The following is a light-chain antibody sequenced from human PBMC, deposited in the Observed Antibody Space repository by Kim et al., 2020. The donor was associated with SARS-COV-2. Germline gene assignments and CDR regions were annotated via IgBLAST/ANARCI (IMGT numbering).Light chain of an antibody. CDR1: QAISNS. CDR3: QQYFRTPLT. J-gene: IGKJ1*01. CDR2: AAS. Sequence: VGDRVTITCRASQAISNSLAWYQQKPGKAPKLLLYAASRLESGVPSRFSGSGSGTDYTLTISSLQPEDFASYYCQQYFRTPLTFGQGTKVDIK. V-gene: IGKV1-NL1*01.